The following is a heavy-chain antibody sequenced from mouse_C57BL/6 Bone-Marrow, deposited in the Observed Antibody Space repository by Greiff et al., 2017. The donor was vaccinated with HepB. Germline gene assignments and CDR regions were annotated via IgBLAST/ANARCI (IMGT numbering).Heavy chain of an antibody. CDR2: ISYDGSN. J-gene: IGHJ2*01. V-gene: IGHV3-6*01. D-gene: IGHD3-2*02. CDR3: AREGRSGYVDY. CDR1: GYSITSGYY. Sequence: EVKLQESGPGLVKPSQSLSLTCSVTGYSITSGYYWNWIRQFPGNKLEWMGYISYDGSNNYNPSLKNRISITRDTSTNQFFLKLNSVTTEDTATYYCAREGRSGYVDYWGQGTTLTVSS.